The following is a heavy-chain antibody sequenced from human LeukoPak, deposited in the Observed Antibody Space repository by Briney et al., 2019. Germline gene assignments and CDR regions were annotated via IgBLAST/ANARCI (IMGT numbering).Heavy chain of an antibody. CDR3: ARHYGP. Sequence: SETLSLTCTVSGDSISSWSYFWDWIRQSPGKGLEWIGSMYYSGSTYYSPSLKSRVTMSIDTAENQFSLKLTSVTAADTAVYYCARHYGPWGQGTLVTVSS. CDR1: GDSISSWSYF. J-gene: IGHJ5*02. CDR2: MYYSGST. D-gene: IGHD3-10*01. V-gene: IGHV4-39*01.